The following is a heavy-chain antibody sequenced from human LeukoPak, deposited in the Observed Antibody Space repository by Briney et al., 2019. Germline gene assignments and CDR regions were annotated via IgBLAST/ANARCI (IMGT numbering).Heavy chain of an antibody. CDR3: AKDRRGVTMIVALDY. Sequence: GGSLRLSCAASGFTFSSYAMSWVRQAPGKGLEWVSAISGSGGSAYYADSVKGRFTISRDNSKNTLYLQMNSLRAEDTAVYYCAKDRRGVTMIVALDYWGQGTLVTVSS. J-gene: IGHJ4*02. CDR1: GFTFSSYA. CDR2: ISGSGGSA. D-gene: IGHD3-22*01. V-gene: IGHV3-23*01.